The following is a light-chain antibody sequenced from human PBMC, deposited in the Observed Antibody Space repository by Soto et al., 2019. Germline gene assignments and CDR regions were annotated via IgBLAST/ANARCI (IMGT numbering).Light chain of an antibody. J-gene: IGKJ5*01. CDR2: DAS. Sequence: EIVLTQSPATLSLSPGERATLSCRASQRISSYLAWYQQKPGQAPRLLIYDASNMATGIPARFIGSGSGTDFTLTISSLEPEDFAVYYCQQRYNRPPLTFGQGTRLEIK. V-gene: IGKV3-11*01. CDR1: QRISSY. CDR3: QQRYNRPPLT.